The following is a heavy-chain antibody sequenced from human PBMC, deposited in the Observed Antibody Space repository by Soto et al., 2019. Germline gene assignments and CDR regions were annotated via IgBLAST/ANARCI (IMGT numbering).Heavy chain of an antibody. CDR3: ARGSGIAAAGTTEWFDP. D-gene: IGHD6-13*01. V-gene: IGHV4-59*01. CDR1: GGSISSYY. Sequence: QVQLQESGPGLVKPSETLSLTCTVSGGSISSYYWSWIRQPPGKGLEWIGYIYYSGSTNYNPSLKSRVTISVDTSKNQFSLKLSSVTAADTAVYYCARGSGIAAAGTTEWFDPWGQGTLVTVSS. J-gene: IGHJ5*02. CDR2: IYYSGST.